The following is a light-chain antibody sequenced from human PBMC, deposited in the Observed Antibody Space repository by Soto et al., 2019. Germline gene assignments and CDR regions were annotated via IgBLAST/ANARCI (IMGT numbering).Light chain of an antibody. J-gene: IGKJ4*01. Sequence: DIQMTQSPSSLSASVGDRVTITCRASQGMSNYLAWYQQKPGKVPKLLIYAASTLQSGVPSRFSGSGSGTNFTLTISSLQPEDIASYYCQKYNRAPPTFGGGTKVEIK. V-gene: IGKV1-27*01. CDR2: AAS. CDR3: QKYNRAPPT. CDR1: QGMSNY.